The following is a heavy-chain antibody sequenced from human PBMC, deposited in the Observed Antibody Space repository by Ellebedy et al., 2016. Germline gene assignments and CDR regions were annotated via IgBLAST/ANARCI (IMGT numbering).Heavy chain of an antibody. CDR1: GFTFSSYS. Sequence: GESLKISXAASGFTFSSYSMNWVRQAPGKGLEWVSSISSSSSYIYYADSVKGRFTISRDNAKNSLYLQMNSLRAEDTAVYYCARERKYSLKFDAFDFWGQGTMITVSS. V-gene: IGHV3-21*01. J-gene: IGHJ3*01. D-gene: IGHD2/OR15-2a*01. CDR2: ISSSSSYI. CDR3: ARERKYSLKFDAFDF.